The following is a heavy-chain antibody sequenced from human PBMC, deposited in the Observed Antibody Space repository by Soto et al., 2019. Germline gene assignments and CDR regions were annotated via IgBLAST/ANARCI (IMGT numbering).Heavy chain of an antibody. CDR2: ISWNSGSI. V-gene: IGHV3-9*01. Sequence: GGSLRLSCAASGFTFDDYAMHWVRQAPGKGLEWVSGISWNSGSIGYADSVKGRFTISRDNAKNSLYLQMNSLRAEDTALYYCAKDIGPGSGRRAFDIWGQGTMVTVSS. D-gene: IGHD3-10*01. CDR3: AKDIGPGSGRRAFDI. J-gene: IGHJ3*02. CDR1: GFTFDDYA.